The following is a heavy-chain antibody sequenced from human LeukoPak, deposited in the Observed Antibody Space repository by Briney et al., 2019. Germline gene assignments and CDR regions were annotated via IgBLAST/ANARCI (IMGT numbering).Heavy chain of an antibody. CDR2: IYPGDSDA. CDR1: GYSFTNYW. V-gene: IGHV5-51*01. J-gene: IGHJ3*02. CDR3: ASPRGYSYGYDAFDI. Sequence: GESLKISCKGSGYSFTNYWISWVRQMPGKGLEWIGIIYPGDSDATYSPSFQGQVVISADKSISTAYLQWSSLKASDTAMYYCASPRGYSYGYDAFDIWGQGTMVTVSS. D-gene: IGHD5-18*01.